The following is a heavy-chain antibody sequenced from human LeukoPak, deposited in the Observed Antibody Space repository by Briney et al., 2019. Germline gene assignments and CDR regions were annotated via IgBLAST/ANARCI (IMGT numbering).Heavy chain of an antibody. CDR2: INPNSGGT. D-gene: IGHD3-22*01. Sequence: ASVTVSCKASGYTFTSYGISWVRQAPGQGLEWMGRINPNSGGTNYAQKFQGRVTMTRDTSISTAYMELSRLRSDDTAVYYCARDDSRYYDSSGYRDYWGQGTLVTVSS. CDR1: GYTFTSYG. CDR3: ARDDSRYYDSSGYRDY. V-gene: IGHV1-2*06. J-gene: IGHJ4*02.